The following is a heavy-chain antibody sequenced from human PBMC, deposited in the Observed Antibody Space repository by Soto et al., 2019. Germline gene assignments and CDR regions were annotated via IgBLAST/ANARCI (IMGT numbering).Heavy chain of an antibody. CDR2: IRGKANSYET. CDR1: GYTFSGSA. CDR3: TSRYCSSASCHT. D-gene: IGHD2-2*01. Sequence: EVQLVESGGGLVQPGGSLKLSCVASGYTFSGSAFHWVRQASGKGLEWVGRIRGKANSYETAYAESVKGRFTISRDDSKNTAFLQMSRLKTEDTAVYYCTSRYCSSASCHTWGQGTRVTVSS. J-gene: IGHJ5*02. V-gene: IGHV3-73*01.